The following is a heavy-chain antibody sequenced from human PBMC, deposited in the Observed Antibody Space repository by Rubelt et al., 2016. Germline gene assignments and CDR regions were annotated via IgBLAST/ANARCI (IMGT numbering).Heavy chain of an antibody. Sequence: WVRQAPGQGLEWMGWNSAYNGNTNYAQKLQGRVTMTTDTSTSTAYMELRSLRSDDTAVYYCARVSGYDPFYYYGMDVWGQGTTVTVSS. D-gene: IGHD5-12*01. V-gene: IGHV1-18*01. J-gene: IGHJ6*02. CDR3: ARVSGYDPFYYYGMDV. CDR2: NSAYNGNT.